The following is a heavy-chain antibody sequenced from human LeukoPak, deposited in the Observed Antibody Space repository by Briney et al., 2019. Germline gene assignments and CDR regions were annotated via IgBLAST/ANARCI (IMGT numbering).Heavy chain of an antibody. CDR3: AKYRTTSAPPRNFDY. V-gene: IGHV3-11*01. J-gene: IGHJ4*02. D-gene: IGHD1-14*01. CDR2: ISSSGSTI. CDR1: GFTFSDYY. Sequence: TGGSLRLSCAASGFTFSDYYMSWIRQAPGKGLEWVSYISSSGSTIYYADSVRGRFTISRDNSKNALYLQMNSLRADDTAVYYCAKYRTTSAPPRNFDYWGQGALVTVSS.